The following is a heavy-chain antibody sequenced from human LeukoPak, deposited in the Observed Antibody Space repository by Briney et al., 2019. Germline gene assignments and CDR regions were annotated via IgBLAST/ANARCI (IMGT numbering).Heavy chain of an antibody. J-gene: IGHJ3*02. CDR1: GSTFDDYA. D-gene: IGHD6-19*01. V-gene: IGHV3-9*01. CDR2: ISWNSGSI. CDR3: AKDIPYSSGWSVYDAFDI. Sequence: PGRSLRLSCAASGSTFDDYAMHWVRQAPGKGLEWVSGISWNSGSIDYADSVKGRFTISRDNAKNSLYLQMNSLRAEDTALYYCAKDIPYSSGWSVYDAFDIWGQGTMVTVSS.